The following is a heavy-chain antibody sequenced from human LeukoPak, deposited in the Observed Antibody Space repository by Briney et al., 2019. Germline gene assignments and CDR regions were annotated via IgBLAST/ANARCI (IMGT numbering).Heavy chain of an antibody. CDR2: ITSSGTHI. D-gene: IGHD3-16*01. V-gene: IGHV3-21*04. CDR1: GFTFSSFN. J-gene: IGHJ3*02. CDR3: AKDLSQFGVGAFDI. Sequence: GGSLRLSCAASGFTFSSFNMNWVRQAPGKAMEWVSSITSSGTHIFYADSVRGRFTISRDNAKNSLYLQMNSLRADDMALYYCAKDLSQFGVGAFDIWGQGTMVTVSS.